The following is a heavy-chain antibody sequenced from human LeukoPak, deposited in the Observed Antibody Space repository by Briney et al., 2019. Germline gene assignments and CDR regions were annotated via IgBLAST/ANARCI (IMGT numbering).Heavy chain of an antibody. CDR3: ARESPYGDYTYYFDY. D-gene: IGHD4-17*01. Sequence: SQTLSLTCTVSGGSISSGDYYWSWIRPPPRKSLEWVVYIYYSGSTYYNPSLKSLVTIPVDTSKNQFSLKLSSVTAADTAVYYCARESPYGDYTYYFDYWGQGTLVTVSS. CDR2: IYYSGST. J-gene: IGHJ4*02. CDR1: GGSISSGDYY. V-gene: IGHV4-30-4*01.